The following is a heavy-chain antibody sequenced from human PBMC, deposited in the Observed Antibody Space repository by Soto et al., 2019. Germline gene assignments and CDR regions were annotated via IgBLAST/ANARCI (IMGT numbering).Heavy chain of an antibody. CDR3: ASGWYQPIYYYYGMDV. D-gene: IGHD2-2*01. V-gene: IGHV4-59*01. CDR1: GGSISSYY. CDR2: IYYSGST. J-gene: IGHJ6*02. Sequence: SETLSLTCTVSGGSISSYYWSWIRQPPGKGLEWIGYIYYSGSTNYNPSLKSRVTISVDTSKNQFSLKLSSVTAADTAVYYCASGWYQPIYYYYGMDVWGQGTTVTVSS.